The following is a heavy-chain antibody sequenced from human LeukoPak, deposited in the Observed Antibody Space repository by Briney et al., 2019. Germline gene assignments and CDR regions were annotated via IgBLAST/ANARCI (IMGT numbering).Heavy chain of an antibody. J-gene: IGHJ6*03. Sequence: ASVKVSCTASGYTFTDYYIHWVRQARGQGLEWMGWINPNSGGTKYAQKLQGGVTMTRDTSISTAYIELSGLRYGDTAIYYCARGTGTYGYHMDVWGKGTTVTVSS. CDR1: GYTFTDYY. CDR2: INPNSGGT. CDR3: ARGTGTYGYHMDV. D-gene: IGHD2-8*01. V-gene: IGHV1-2*02.